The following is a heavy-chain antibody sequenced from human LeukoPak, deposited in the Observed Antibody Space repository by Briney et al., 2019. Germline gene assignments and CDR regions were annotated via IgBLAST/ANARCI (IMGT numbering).Heavy chain of an antibody. D-gene: IGHD4-17*01. J-gene: IGHJ4*02. CDR3: TAQGGSGDLRY. V-gene: IGHV3-15*01. Sequence: PGGSLRLSCAASGFTVSNNYMSWVRQAPGKGLEWVGHIKRIIDGGTTDYAAPVKGRFTVSRDDSINTLYLQMSSLKTDDTAVYYCTAQGGSGDLRYWGQGTLVTVSS. CDR2: IKRIIDGGTT. CDR1: GFTVSNNY.